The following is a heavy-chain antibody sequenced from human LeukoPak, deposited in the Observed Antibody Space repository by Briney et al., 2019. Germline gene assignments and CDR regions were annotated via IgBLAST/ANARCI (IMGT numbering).Heavy chain of an antibody. D-gene: IGHD6-13*01. CDR1: GGSISSYY. CDR3: ARDLTMGSSWYPLFDY. Sequence: SETLSLTCTVSGGSISSYYWSWIRQPAGKGLEWIGRIYTSGSTNYNPSLKSRVTMSVDTSKNQFSLKLSSVTAADTAVYYCARDLTMGSSWYPLFDYWGQGTLVTVSS. J-gene: IGHJ4*02. CDR2: IYTSGST. V-gene: IGHV4-4*07.